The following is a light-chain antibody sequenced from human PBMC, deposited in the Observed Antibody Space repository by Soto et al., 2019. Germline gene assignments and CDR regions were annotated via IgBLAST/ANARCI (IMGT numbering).Light chain of an antibody. Sequence: QSALTQPASVSGSPGQSITISCTGTSSDVGGYSYVSWYQQHPGKAPKLLISEVSNRPSGVSNRFSGSKSGNTASLTISGVQAEDEADHYCSSYTRTTTLVVFGGGTKLTVL. V-gene: IGLV2-14*01. J-gene: IGLJ3*02. CDR2: EVS. CDR3: SSYTRTTTLVV. CDR1: SSDVGGYSY.